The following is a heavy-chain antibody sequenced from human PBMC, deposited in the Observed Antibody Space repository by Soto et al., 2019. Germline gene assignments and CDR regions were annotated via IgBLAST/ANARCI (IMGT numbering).Heavy chain of an antibody. V-gene: IGHV1-69*01. CDR2: IIPVFGTT. Sequence: QVQLVQSGAEVKKPGSSVKVSYRPSRGTFNNHAVSWVRQAPGQGLEWMGGIIPVFGTTNYAQRLEARLTITADASTSTVYMELSRLKTKDTAVYYCAREKQLAAHGMDVWGPGTTVTVSS. CDR1: RGTFNNHA. J-gene: IGHJ6*02. CDR3: AREKQLAAHGMDV. D-gene: IGHD1-1*01.